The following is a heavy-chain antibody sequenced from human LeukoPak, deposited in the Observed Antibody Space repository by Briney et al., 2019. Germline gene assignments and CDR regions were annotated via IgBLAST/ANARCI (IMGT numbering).Heavy chain of an antibody. J-gene: IGHJ6*02. CDR2: VYSGGLT. D-gene: IGHD6-19*01. CDR3: VRDRWPGLGDF. V-gene: IGHV3-66*01. CDR1: GFIVSENY. Sequence: GGSLRLSCAASGFIVSENYMSWVRQAPGKGLEWVSTVYSGGLTFYADPVKGRFTISSDNSKSTLYLQMSSLRAEDTAVYYCVRDRWPGLGDFWGQGTTVTVSS.